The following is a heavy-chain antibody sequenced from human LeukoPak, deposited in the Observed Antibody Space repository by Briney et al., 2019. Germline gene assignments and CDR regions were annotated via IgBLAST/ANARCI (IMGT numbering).Heavy chain of an antibody. J-gene: IGHJ4*02. Sequence: SETLSLTCTVSGGSISGSSYYWGWIRQPPGKGLEWIGSIYYSGSTYYNPSLKSRVTISVDTSKNQFSLKLSSVTAADTAVYYCAREVRDYYDSSGLSFDYWGQGTLVTVSS. CDR3: AREVRDYYDSSGLSFDY. D-gene: IGHD3-22*01. V-gene: IGHV4-39*07. CDR1: GGSISGSSYY. CDR2: IYYSGST.